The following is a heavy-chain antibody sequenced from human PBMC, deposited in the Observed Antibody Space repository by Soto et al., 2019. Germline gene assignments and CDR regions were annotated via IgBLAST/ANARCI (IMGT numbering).Heavy chain of an antibody. V-gene: IGHV3-30*18. CDR3: AKVQISTKDYYYYGMDV. CDR2: ISYDGSNK. J-gene: IGHJ6*02. D-gene: IGHD2-8*01. CDR1: GFTFSSYG. Sequence: PGGSLRLSCAASGFTFSSYGMHWVRQAPGKGLEWVAVISYDGSNKYYADSVKGRFTISRDNSKNTLYLQMNSLRAEDTAVYYCAKVQISTKDYYYYGMDVWGQGTTVTVSS.